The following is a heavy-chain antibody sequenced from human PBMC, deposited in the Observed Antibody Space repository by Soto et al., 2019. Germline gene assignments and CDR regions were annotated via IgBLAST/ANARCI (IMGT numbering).Heavy chain of an antibody. D-gene: IGHD6-6*01. CDR3: AREWGSSSALNYFDY. CDR1: GGSISSGGYY. Sequence: TLSLTCTVSGGSISSGGYYWSWIRQHPGKGLEWIGYIYYSGSTYYNPSLKSRVTISVDTSKNQFSLKLSSVTAADTAVYYCAREWGSSSALNYFDYWGQGTLVTVSS. CDR2: IYYSGST. J-gene: IGHJ4*02. V-gene: IGHV4-31*03.